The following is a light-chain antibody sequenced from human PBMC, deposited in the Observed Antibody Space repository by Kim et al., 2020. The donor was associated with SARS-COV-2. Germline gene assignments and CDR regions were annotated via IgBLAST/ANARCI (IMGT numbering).Light chain of an antibody. Sequence: QSVLTQPPSASGTPGQRVTISCSGSSSNIGSNTVNWYQQFPGTAPKLLIDSNDRRPSGVSARVSCSKSGTSASLAISGLQSEDEADYYCATWDDSLDVWMFGGGTKLTVL. CDR1: SSNIGSNT. CDR3: ATWDDSLDVWM. V-gene: IGLV1-44*01. CDR2: SND. J-gene: IGLJ3*02.